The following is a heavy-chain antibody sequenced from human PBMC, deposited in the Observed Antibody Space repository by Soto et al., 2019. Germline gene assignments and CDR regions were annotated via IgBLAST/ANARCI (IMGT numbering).Heavy chain of an antibody. CDR3: ARLSYYDILTGYYGLHYFDY. V-gene: IGHV5-51*01. D-gene: IGHD3-9*01. CDR1: GYSFTSYW. J-gene: IGHJ4*02. Sequence: GESLKISCKGSGYSFTSYWIGWVRQMPGKGLEWMGIIYPGDSDTRYSPSFQGQVTISADKSISTAYLQWSSLKASDTAMYYCARLSYYDILTGYYGLHYFDYWGQGTLVTVSS. CDR2: IYPGDSDT.